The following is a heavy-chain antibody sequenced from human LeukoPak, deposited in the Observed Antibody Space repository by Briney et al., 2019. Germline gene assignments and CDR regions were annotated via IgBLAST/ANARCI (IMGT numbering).Heavy chain of an antibody. Sequence: ASVKVSCKASGYTFTSYYMHWVRQAPGQGLEWMGIINPSGGSTSYAQKFQGRVTMTRDTSTSTAYMELSRLRSDDTAVYYCAGGRGVETWFDPWGQGTLVTVSS. D-gene: IGHD3-10*01. J-gene: IGHJ5*02. CDR2: INPSGGST. CDR3: AGGRGVETWFDP. V-gene: IGHV1-46*01. CDR1: GYTFTSYY.